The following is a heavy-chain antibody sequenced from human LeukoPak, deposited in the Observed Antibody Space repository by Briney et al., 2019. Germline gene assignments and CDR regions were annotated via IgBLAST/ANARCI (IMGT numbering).Heavy chain of an antibody. D-gene: IGHD5-12*01. CDR1: GGSISSYY. CDR3: ARVGYSGYGYYFGN. V-gene: IGHV4-59*01. J-gene: IGHJ4*02. Sequence: SETLSLTCTVSGGSISSYYWSWIRQPPGKGLEWIGYIYYSGSTNYNPSLKSRVTLSVDTSKSQFSLKLSSVTAADTAVFYCARVGYSGYGYYFGNWGQGTLVTVSS. CDR2: IYYSGST.